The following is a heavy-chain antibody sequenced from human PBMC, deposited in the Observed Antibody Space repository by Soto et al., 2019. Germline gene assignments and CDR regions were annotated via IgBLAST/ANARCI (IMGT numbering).Heavy chain of an antibody. CDR3: ARGSAAKRYFDL. Sequence: QVQLQESGPGLVKPSQTLSLMCTVSGVPISGYDYHWSWIRQSPGKGLEWIGYIFPSGATHYNSSLRSRITMSVETSKSQFSLRLTAVTAADTAVYFCARGSAAKRYFDLWGRGTLVTVSS. J-gene: IGHJ2*01. V-gene: IGHV4-30-4*01. D-gene: IGHD5-18*01. CDR1: GVPISGYDYH. CDR2: IFPSGAT.